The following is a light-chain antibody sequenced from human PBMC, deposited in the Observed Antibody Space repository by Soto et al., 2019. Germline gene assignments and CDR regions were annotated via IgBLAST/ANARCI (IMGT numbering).Light chain of an antibody. CDR2: ATS. CDR1: QSVSTND. CDR3: QQYGSSPIT. Sequence: EIVLTQSPGTLSLSPGERVTLSCRASQSVSTNDLLWYQQKPGQAPRLLIYATSNRATGIPDRFSGSGSGTDFTLTIRRLEPEDFAVYYCQQYGSSPITFGQGTRLEIK. V-gene: IGKV3-20*01. J-gene: IGKJ5*01.